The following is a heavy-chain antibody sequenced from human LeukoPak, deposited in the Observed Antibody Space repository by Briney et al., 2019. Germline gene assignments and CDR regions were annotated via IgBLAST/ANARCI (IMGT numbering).Heavy chain of an antibody. Sequence: PGGSLRLSCAASGFTFSSYNMNWVRQAPGKGVEGVSYISSSAGTIYYADSVKGRCTISRDNAENSVYLQMNSLRDEDTAVYYCARDYGSHGEYFDYWGQGILVTVSS. CDR1: GFTFSSYN. V-gene: IGHV3-48*02. CDR3: ARDYGSHGEYFDY. D-gene: IGHD3-10*01. CDR2: ISSSAGTI. J-gene: IGHJ4*02.